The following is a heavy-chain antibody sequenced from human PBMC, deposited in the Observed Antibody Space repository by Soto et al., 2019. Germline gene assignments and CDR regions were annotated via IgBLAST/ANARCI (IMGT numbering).Heavy chain of an antibody. CDR2: INHSGST. CDR3: ARGPPSPPPEYYGSGSYQPKNQNYYYYGMDV. CDR1: GGSFSGYY. J-gene: IGHJ6*02. Sequence: QSQTLSLTCAVYGGSFSGYYWSWIRQPPGKGLEWIGEINHSGSTNYNPSLKSRVTISVDTSKNQFSLKLGSVTAADTAVYYCARGPPSPPPEYYGSGSYQPKNQNYYYYGMDVWGQGTTVTVSS. V-gene: IGHV4-34*01. D-gene: IGHD3-10*01.